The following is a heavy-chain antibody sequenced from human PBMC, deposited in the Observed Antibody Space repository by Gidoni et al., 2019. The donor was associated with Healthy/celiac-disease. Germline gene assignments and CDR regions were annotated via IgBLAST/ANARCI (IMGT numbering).Heavy chain of an antibody. J-gene: IGHJ4*02. CDR1: GGSFSVYY. CDR3: ARGNVTTVTTTTFDY. D-gene: IGHD4-17*01. CDR2: INHSGST. Sequence: QVQLQQWGAGPSKPPETLSLTCAVYGGSFSVYYWSWIRQPPGKGLEWIGEINHSGSTNYNPSLKSRVTISVDTSKNQFSLKLSSVTAADTAVYYCARGNVTTVTTTTFDYWGQGTLVTVSS. V-gene: IGHV4-34*01.